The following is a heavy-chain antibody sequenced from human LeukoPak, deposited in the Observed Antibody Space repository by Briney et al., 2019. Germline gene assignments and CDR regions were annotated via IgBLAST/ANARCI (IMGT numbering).Heavy chain of an antibody. CDR1: GGSISSYY. CDR3: ARGKLRFLEWLLDWFDP. J-gene: IGHJ5*02. Sequence: SETLSLTCTVSGGSISSYYWSWIRQPPGKGLEWIGYIYYSGSTNYNPSLKSRVTISVDTSKNQFSLKLSSVTAAETAVYYCARGKLRFLEWLLDWFDPWGQGTLVTVSS. CDR2: IYYSGST. D-gene: IGHD3-3*01. V-gene: IGHV4-59*01.